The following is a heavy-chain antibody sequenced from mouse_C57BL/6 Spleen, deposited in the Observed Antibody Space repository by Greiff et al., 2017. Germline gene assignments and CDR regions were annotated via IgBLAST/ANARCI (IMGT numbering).Heavy chain of an antibody. CDR2: IWRGGST. CDR3: ARNWDDAMDY. V-gene: IGHV2-5*01. J-gene: IGHJ4*01. CDR1: GFSLTSYG. Sequence: VKVVESGPGLVQPSQSLSITCTVSGFSLTSYGVHWVRQSPGKGLEWLGVIWRGGSTDYNAAFMSRLSITKDNSKSQVFFKMNSLQADDTAIYYCARNWDDAMDYWGQGTSVTVSS. D-gene: IGHD4-1*01.